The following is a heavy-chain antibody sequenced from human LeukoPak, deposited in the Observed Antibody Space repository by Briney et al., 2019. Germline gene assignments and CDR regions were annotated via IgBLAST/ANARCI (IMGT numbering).Heavy chain of an antibody. CDR2: ISSSSSYI. D-gene: IGHD3-22*01. J-gene: IGHJ5*02. V-gene: IGHV3-21*01. Sequence: GGSLRLSCAASGFTFSSYSMNWVRQAPGKGLEGVSSISSSSSYIYYADSVKGRFTISRDNAKNSLYLQMNSLRAEDTAVYYCASTYDSSGYLGWFDPWGQGTLVTVSS. CDR1: GFTFSSYS. CDR3: ASTYDSSGYLGWFDP.